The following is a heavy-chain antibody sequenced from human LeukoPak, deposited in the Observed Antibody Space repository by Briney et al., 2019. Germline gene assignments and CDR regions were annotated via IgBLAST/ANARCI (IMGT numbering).Heavy chain of an antibody. V-gene: IGHV4-34*01. Sequence: SETLSLTCAVYGGSFSGYYWSWIRQPPGKGLEWIGEINHSGSTNYNPSLKSRVTISVDTSKNQFSLKLSSVTAADTAAYYCARVVLGIAVAGDRGRIDYWGQGTLVTVSS. CDR3: ARVVLGIAVAGDRGRIDY. CDR2: INHSGST. D-gene: IGHD6-19*01. CDR1: GGSFSGYY. J-gene: IGHJ4*02.